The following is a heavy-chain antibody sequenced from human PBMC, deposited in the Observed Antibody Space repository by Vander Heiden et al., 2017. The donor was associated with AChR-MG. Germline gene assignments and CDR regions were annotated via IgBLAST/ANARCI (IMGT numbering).Heavy chain of an antibody. Sequence: QVQLVQSGAEVKKPGSSVKVSCKASGGTFSSYAISWVRQAPGQGLEWMGGIIPIFGTANYAQKFQGRVTITADESTSTAYMELSSLRSEDTAVYYCASPTPYGDYYYYYGMDVWGQGTTVTVSS. D-gene: IGHD4-17*01. V-gene: IGHV1-69*01. CDR1: GGTFSSYA. J-gene: IGHJ6*02. CDR3: ASPTPYGDYYYYYGMDV. CDR2: IIPIFGTA.